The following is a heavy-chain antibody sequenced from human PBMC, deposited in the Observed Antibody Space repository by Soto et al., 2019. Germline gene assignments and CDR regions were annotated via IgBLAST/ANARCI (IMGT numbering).Heavy chain of an antibody. J-gene: IGHJ4*02. V-gene: IGHV1-8*01. D-gene: IGHD3-10*01. CDR2: MNPNSGNT. CDR3: ASTHMRFGEHHY. CDR1: GYTFTSYA. Sequence: QVQLVQSGAEVKKPGASVKVSCKASGYTFTSYAINWVRQATGQGLEWMGWMNPNSGNTGYAPKFQGRGTMTNNTSIITAYMELSSLRSEDTAVYYCASTHMRFGEHHYWGQGTLVTVSS.